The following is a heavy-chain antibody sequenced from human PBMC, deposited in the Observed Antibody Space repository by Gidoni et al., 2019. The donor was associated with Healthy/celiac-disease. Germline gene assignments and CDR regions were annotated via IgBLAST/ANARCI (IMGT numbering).Heavy chain of an antibody. CDR2: INPSGGST. CDR3: ARSPYYDSSGYYPSLDY. CDR1: GYTFTSYY. J-gene: IGHJ4*02. Sequence: VLTPRCSVKVSCKASGYTFTSYYMHWVRQAPGQGLEWMGIINPSGGSTSYAQKFQGRVTMTRDTSTSTVYMELSSLRSEDTAVYYCARSPYYDSSGYYPSLDYWGQGTLVTVSS. D-gene: IGHD3-22*01. V-gene: IGHV1-46*01.